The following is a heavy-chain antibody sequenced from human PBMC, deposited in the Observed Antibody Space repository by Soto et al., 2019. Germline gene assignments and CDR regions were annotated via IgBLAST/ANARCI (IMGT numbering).Heavy chain of an antibody. Sequence: SVKVSCKASGGTFSSYAISWVRQAPGQGLEWMGGIIPIFGTANYAQKFQGRVTITADESTSTAYMELSSLRSEDTAVYYCARGSSTLRLPQNFDYWGQGTLVTVSS. D-gene: IGHD6-13*01. CDR1: GGTFSSYA. CDR2: IIPIFGTA. V-gene: IGHV1-69*13. J-gene: IGHJ4*02. CDR3: ARGSSTLRLPQNFDY.